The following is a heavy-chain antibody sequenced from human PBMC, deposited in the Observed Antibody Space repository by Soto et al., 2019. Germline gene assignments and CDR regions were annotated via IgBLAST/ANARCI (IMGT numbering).Heavy chain of an antibody. Sequence: GGSLRLSCAASGFTLSVYWMNWVRQAPWKGLEWVANIKQDGSEKNYVDSVKGRFTISRDNAKNSLYLQMNSLGADDTAVYYCLISDSGDDLCGKGTLVTV. J-gene: IGHJ3*01. D-gene: IGHD4-17*01. V-gene: IGHV3-7*01. CDR2: IKQDGSEK. CDR1: GFTLSVYW. CDR3: LISDSGDDL.